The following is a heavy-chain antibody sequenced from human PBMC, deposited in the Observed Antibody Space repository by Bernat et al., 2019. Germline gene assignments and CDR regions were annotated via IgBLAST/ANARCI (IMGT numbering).Heavy chain of an antibody. CDR1: GYTFTSFG. CDR3: AREWVYGSGTNYVQFDY. D-gene: IGHD3-10*01. V-gene: IGHV1-18*01. CDR2: ISAHNGDT. J-gene: IGHJ4*02. Sequence: QVQLVQSGAEVKEPGASVKVSCKAFGYTFTSFGFSWVRQAPGQGLEWMGWISAHNGDTRYAQRLQGRVTMAIDTSTTTAYMELRSLTSDDTAVYYCAREWVYGSGTNYVQFDYWGQGTLVTVSS.